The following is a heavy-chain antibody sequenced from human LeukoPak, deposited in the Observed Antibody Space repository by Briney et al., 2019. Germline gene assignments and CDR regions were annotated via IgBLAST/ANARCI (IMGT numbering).Heavy chain of an antibody. D-gene: IGHD3-22*01. J-gene: IGHJ4*02. Sequence: GGSLTLSCAVSGFTFDDYGMSWVRQAPGKGLEWVSGINWNGGSTGYADSVKGRFTISRDNAKNSLYLQMNSLRAEDTALYYCARATHYYESSGYDYWGQGTLVTVSS. V-gene: IGHV3-20*04. CDR2: INWNGGST. CDR1: GFTFDDYG. CDR3: ARATHYYESSGYDY.